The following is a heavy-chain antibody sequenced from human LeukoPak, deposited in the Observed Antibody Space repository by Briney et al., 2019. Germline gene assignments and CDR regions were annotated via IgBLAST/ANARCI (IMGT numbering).Heavy chain of an antibody. D-gene: IGHD2-15*01. V-gene: IGHV3-30*04. CDR3: ARDSGYCSGGSCYSIVGGYYFDY. CDR1: GFTFSSYA. J-gene: IGHJ4*02. Sequence: PGRSLRLSCAASGFTFSSYAMHWVRQAPGKGLEWVAVISYDGSNKYYADSVKGRFTISSDNSKNTPYLQMNSLRAEDTAVYYCARDSGYCSGGSCYSIVGGYYFDYWGQGTLDTVSS. CDR2: ISYDGSNK.